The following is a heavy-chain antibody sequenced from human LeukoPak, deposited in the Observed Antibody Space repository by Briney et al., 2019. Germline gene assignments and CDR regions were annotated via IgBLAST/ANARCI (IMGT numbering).Heavy chain of an antibody. V-gene: IGHV4-38-2*02. Sequence: PSETLSLTCTVSGYSISNGYFWGWIRQAPGKGLEWIGSIYHTGTTDYNPSLKSRVTTSIDTSKNQFSLNLRSVSAADTAVYYCTRDDFGIKTDWEDYYYMDVWGKGTTVTVSS. CDR3: TRDDFGIKTDWEDYYYMDV. CDR2: IYHTGTT. CDR1: GYSISNGYF. J-gene: IGHJ6*03. D-gene: IGHD3-3*01.